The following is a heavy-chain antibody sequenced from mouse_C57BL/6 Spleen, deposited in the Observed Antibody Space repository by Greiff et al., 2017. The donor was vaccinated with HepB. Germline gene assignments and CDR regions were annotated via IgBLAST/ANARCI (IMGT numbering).Heavy chain of an antibody. J-gene: IGHJ2*01. CDR1: GYTFTDYN. Sequence: VQLQQSGPELVKPGASVKMSCKASGYTFTDYNMHWVKQSHGKSLEWIGYINPNNGGTSYNQKFKGKATLTVNKSSSTAYMELRSLTSEDSAVYYCARLRKEGYYFDYWGQGTTLTVSS. CDR2: INPNNGGT. CDR3: ARLRKEGYYFDY. D-gene: IGHD1-1*01. V-gene: IGHV1-22*01.